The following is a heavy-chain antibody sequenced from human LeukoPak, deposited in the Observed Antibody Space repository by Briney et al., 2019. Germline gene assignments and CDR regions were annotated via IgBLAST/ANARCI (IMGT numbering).Heavy chain of an antibody. V-gene: IGHV1-24*01. CDR3: ATVLHYTSCYRD. CDR1: GYTLTELS. J-gene: IGHJ4*02. CDR2: FDPEDGET. Sequence: ASVKVSCKVSGYTLTELSMHWVRPAPGKGLEWMGGFDPEDGETIYAQKFQGRVTMTEDTSTDTVYMELSSLRSEDTAVYYCATVLHYTSCYRDWGQGTLVTVSS. D-gene: IGHD2-2*01.